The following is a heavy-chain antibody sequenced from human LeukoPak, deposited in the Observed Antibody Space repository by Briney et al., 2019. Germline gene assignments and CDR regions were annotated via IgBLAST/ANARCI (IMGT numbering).Heavy chain of an antibody. Sequence: ASVKVSCKASGYTFTSYDINWVRQATGQGLEWMGWMNPNSGNTGYAQKFQGRVTMTRDTSTSTVYMELSSLRSEDTAVYYCAAEDIVVVPAAMDYWGQGTLVTVSS. V-gene: IGHV1-8*01. CDR1: GYTFTSYD. J-gene: IGHJ4*02. D-gene: IGHD2-2*01. CDR2: MNPNSGNT. CDR3: AAEDIVVVPAAMDY.